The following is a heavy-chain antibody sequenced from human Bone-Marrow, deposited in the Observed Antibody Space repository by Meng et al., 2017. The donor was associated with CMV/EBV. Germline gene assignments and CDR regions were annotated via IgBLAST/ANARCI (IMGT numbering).Heavy chain of an antibody. CDR1: GGSISRYY. CDR2: IYYSGGT. CDR3: ARDCRVRSGTGGMDV. V-gene: IGHV4-59*01. Sequence: LSCTVSGGSISRYYWRWIRQPPGKGLEWIGYIYYSGGTDYNPSLNSRVTISVDTSKNQFPLKLSSVTAADTAVYYCARDCRVRSGTGGMDVWGQGTTVTVSS. D-gene: IGHD2-8*02. J-gene: IGHJ6*02.